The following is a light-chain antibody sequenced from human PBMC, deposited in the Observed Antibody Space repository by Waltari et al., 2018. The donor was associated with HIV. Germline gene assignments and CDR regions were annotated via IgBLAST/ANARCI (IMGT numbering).Light chain of an antibody. CDR1: NSDIGGYNY. V-gene: IGLV2-14*01. J-gene: IGLJ3*02. Sequence: QSALTQPAPVSGSPGQSITISCTGTNSDIGGYNYVSWYQQHPGKAPKLLIYEVTHRPSGISYRFSGSKSGNTASMTISGLQAEDEADYYCSSYTTTTTILFGGGTKVTVL. CDR3: SSYTTTTTIL. CDR2: EVT.